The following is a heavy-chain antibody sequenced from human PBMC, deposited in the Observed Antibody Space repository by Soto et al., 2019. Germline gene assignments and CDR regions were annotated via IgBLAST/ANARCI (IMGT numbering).Heavy chain of an antibody. V-gene: IGHV3-48*01. D-gene: IGHD1-1*01. CDR2: ISNCSSNI. J-gene: IGHJ3*02. CDR1: GLSFSNSN. CDR3: ARDSPGWSAFDI. Sequence: GGSLRLSCAASGLSFSNSNMNWVRQAPGKGLEWVSFISNCSSNIHYADSVKGRFTISTDKAKNSLYLQMNSLRAEDTAVYYCARDSPGWSAFDIWGQGTVVTVSS.